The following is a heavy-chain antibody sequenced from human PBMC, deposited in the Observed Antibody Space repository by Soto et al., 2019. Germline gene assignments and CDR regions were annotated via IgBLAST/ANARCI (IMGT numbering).Heavy chain of an antibody. CDR1: GFTFSSYA. CDR3: ARGRRPLYCSSTSCYASKGDYYYYMDV. Sequence: GGSLRLSCAASGFTFSSYAMHWVRQAPGKGLEYVSAISSNGGSTYYANSVKGRFTISRDNSKNTLYLQMGSLRAEDMALYYCARGRRPLYCSSTSCYASKGDYYYYMDVWGKGTTVTVSS. V-gene: IGHV3-64*01. D-gene: IGHD2-2*01. CDR2: ISSNGGST. J-gene: IGHJ6*03.